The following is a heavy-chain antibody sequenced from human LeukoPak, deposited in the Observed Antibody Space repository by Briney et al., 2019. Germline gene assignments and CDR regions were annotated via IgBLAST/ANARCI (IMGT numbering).Heavy chain of an antibody. J-gene: IGHJ4*02. CDR3: AAALDSSSYFYCRFDY. CDR2: INWNGGST. Sequence: PGVSVRLSCAASGFTYDDYGMSWVRQAPGKGLEWVSGINWNGGSTGYADSVKGRVTISRDNAKKSLYLQMNSLRVEDTAFYYCAAALDSSSYFYCRFDYWGQGTLVTVCS. V-gene: IGHV3-20*04. D-gene: IGHD3-22*01. CDR1: GFTYDDYG.